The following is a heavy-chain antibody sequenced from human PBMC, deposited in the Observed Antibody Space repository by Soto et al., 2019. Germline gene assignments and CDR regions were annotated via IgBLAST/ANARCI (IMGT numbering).Heavy chain of an antibody. V-gene: IGHV4-59*01. D-gene: IGHD6-19*01. J-gene: IGHJ4*02. Sequence: QVQLQESGPGLVKPSETLSLNCTVSGGPISSYYWSWIRQSPGKGLEWIGYIYYSGSTNYNPSLKRRVTISVDTSKSQFSLELSSVTAADTAVYYCARGSSGWPPRFDYWGQGTLVTVSS. CDR2: IYYSGST. CDR1: GGPISSYY. CDR3: ARGSSGWPPRFDY.